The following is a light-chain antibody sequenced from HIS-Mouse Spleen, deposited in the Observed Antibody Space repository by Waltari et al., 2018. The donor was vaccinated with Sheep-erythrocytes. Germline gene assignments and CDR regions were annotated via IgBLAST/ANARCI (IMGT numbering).Light chain of an antibody. V-gene: IGLV2-11*01. CDR2: DVS. Sequence: QSALTQPRSVSGSPGQSVTISCPGTSSDVGGYHYVSWYQQHPGKAPKLMLYDVSKRPSGVPDRSSGSKSGNTASLTISGLQAEDEADYYCCSYAGSYNHVFATGTKVTVL. CDR1: SSDVGGYHY. J-gene: IGLJ1*01. CDR3: CSYAGSYNHV.